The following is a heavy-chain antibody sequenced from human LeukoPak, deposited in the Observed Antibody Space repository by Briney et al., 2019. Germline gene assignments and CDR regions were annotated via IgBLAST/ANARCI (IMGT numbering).Heavy chain of an antibody. CDR1: GFTFSTYS. V-gene: IGHV3-21*01. CDR2: ISSSSYI. Sequence: PGGSMRLSCAASGFTFSTYSMNWVRQAPGKWLEWVSSISSSSYIYYADSMKGRFTISRDNAKNSLYLQMNSLRAEDTAVYYCVRIWFADWYFDLWGRGTLVTVSS. CDR3: VRIWFADWYFDL. D-gene: IGHD3-10*01. J-gene: IGHJ2*01.